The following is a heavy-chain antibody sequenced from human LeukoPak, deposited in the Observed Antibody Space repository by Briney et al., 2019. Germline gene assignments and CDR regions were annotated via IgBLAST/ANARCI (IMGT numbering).Heavy chain of an antibody. J-gene: IGHJ6*02. Sequence: GGSLRLSCAASGFPFSDYYMSWIRQAPGEGVEWVSYISSSGSTIYYADSVKGRFTISRDNAKNSLYLQMNSLRAEDTAVYYCARALYDFWSGFDYGMDVWGQGTTVTVSS. D-gene: IGHD3-3*01. V-gene: IGHV3-11*01. CDR3: ARALYDFWSGFDYGMDV. CDR1: GFPFSDYY. CDR2: ISSSGSTI.